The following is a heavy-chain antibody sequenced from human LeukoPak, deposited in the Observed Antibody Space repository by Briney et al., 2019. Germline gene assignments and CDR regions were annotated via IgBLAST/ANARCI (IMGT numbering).Heavy chain of an antibody. CDR3: VPVSVRFGDLLVNCDY. D-gene: IGHD3-10*01. CDR1: GFTFSSYS. V-gene: IGHV3-21*01. CDR2: ISSSSSYI. J-gene: IGHJ4*02. Sequence: PGGSLRLSCAASGFTFSSYSMNWVRQAPGKGLEWVSSISSSSSYIYYADSVKGRFTISRDNAKNSLYLQMNSLRAEDTAVYYCVPVSVRFGDLLVNCDYWGQGTLVTVSS.